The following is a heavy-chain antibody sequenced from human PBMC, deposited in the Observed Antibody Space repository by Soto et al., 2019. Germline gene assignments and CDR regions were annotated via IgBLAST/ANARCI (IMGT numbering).Heavy chain of an antibody. V-gene: IGHV3-9*01. D-gene: IGHD2-2*03. CDR3: AKAPMDYYFLDV. Sequence: HPGGSLRLSCAASGFPFEDSAMHLVRQAPGKGLEWVSGISWNGGVIGYADSMRGRFTISRDNAKNSLYLQMNDLRPEDTALYYCAKAPMDYYFLDVWGQGITVTVSS. CDR1: GFPFEDSA. CDR2: ISWNGGVI. J-gene: IGHJ6*02.